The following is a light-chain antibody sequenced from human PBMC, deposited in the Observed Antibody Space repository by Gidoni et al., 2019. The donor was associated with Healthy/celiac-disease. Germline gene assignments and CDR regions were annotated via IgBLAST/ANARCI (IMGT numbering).Light chain of an antibody. CDR1: SSDVGGYNY. CDR3: SSYTSSSTLV. J-gene: IGLJ3*02. Sequence: QSALTQPASVSESPGPSITISCTGTSSDVGGYNYGSWYQQPPGKAPKLMIYEVSNRPSGVSNRFSGSKSGNTASLTISGLQAEDEADYYCSSYTSSSTLVFGGGTKLTVL. CDR2: EVS. V-gene: IGLV2-14*01.